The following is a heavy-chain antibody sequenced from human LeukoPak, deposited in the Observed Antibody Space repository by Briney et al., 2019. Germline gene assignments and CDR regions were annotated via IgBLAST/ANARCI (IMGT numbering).Heavy chain of an antibody. CDR2: MNPNSGNT. CDR3: ARAAGDYGDYDYFYYMDV. Sequence: GASVKVSCKASGYTFTSYDIYWVRQATGQGLEWMGWMNPNSGNTVYAQKFQGRVTMTRDTSISTAYMELNTLRSDDTAMYYCARAAGDYGDYDYFYYMDVWGKGTTVTISS. J-gene: IGHJ6*03. V-gene: IGHV1-8*02. D-gene: IGHD4-17*01. CDR1: GYTFTSYD.